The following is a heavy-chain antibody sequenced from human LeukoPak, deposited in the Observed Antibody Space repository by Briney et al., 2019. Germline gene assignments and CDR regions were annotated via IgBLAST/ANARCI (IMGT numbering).Heavy chain of an antibody. V-gene: IGHV1-18*01. CDR3: ARSRMDYYDSSGPTPFDY. CDR1: GYTFTSYG. CDR2: ISGYNGNT. D-gene: IGHD3-22*01. J-gene: IGHJ4*02. Sequence: ASVKVSCKASGYTFTSYGISWVRQAPGRGLEWMGWISGYNGNTNYAQKLQGRVTMTTDTSTSTAYMELRSLRSDDTAVYYCARSRMDYYDSSGPTPFDYWGQGTLVTVSS.